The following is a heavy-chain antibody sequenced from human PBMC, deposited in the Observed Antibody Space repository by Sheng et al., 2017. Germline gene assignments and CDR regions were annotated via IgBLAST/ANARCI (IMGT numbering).Heavy chain of an antibody. J-gene: IGHJ4*02. Sequence: HVQLQESGPGLVKPSETLSLTCAVSGYSISSGYYWGWIRQPPGKGLEWIGSIYHSGSTYYNPSLKSRVTISVDTSKNQFSLKLSSVTAADTAVYYCARVAVAGTGDYFDYWGQGTLVTVSS. CDR3: ARVAVAGTGDYFDY. CDR2: IYHSGST. D-gene: IGHD6-19*01. V-gene: IGHV4-38-2*01. CDR1: GYSISSGYY.